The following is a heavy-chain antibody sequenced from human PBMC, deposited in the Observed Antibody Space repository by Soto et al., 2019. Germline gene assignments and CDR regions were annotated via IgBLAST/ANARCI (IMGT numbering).Heavy chain of an antibody. D-gene: IGHD6-13*01. Sequence: LQESGPGLVKPSETLSLTCRVFGDSISSGGYYGAWIGRPPGMGLEWIASFFYTGNPYYNPSLTRRAAISGDTSKNQFSLKLSFVTAADTAVYYCARFSWYDGDSITNYYMDFWGNGATVTVSS. V-gene: IGHV4-39*01. CDR2: FFYTGNP. CDR1: GDSISSGGYY. CDR3: ARFSWYDGDSITNYYMDF. J-gene: IGHJ6*03.